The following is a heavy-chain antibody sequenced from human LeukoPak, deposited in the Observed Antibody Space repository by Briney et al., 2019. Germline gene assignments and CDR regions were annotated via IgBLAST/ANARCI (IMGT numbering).Heavy chain of an antibody. D-gene: IGHD6-6*01. V-gene: IGHV1-2*02. CDR1: GYTFTGYY. CDR3: ARLEYSSSSDYYYYYMDV. CDR2: INPNSGGT. Sequence: ASVKVSCKASGYTFTGYYMHWVRQAPGQGLEWMGWINPNSGGTNYAQKFQGRVTMTRDTSISTAYMELSRLRSDDTAVYYCARLEYSSSSDYYYYYMDVWGKGTTVTVSS. J-gene: IGHJ6*03.